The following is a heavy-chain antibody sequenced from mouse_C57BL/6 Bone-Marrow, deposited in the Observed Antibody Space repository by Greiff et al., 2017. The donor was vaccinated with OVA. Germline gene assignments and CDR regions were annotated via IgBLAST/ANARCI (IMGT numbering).Heavy chain of an antibody. CDR2: ISSGSSTI. V-gene: IGHV5-17*01. CDR3: ARGDMVTNYFDY. Sequence: DVHLVESGGGLVKPGGSLKLSCAASGFTFSDYGMHWVRQAPEKGLEWVAYISSGSSTIYYADTVKGRFTISRDNAKNTLFLQMTSLRSEDTAMYYCARGDMVTNYFDYWGQGTTLTVSS. J-gene: IGHJ2*01. CDR1: GFTFSDYG. D-gene: IGHD2-2*01.